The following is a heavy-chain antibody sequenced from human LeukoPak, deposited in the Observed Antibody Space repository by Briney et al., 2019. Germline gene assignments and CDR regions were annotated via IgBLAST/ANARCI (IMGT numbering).Heavy chain of an antibody. CDR2: ISGSGGST. V-gene: IGHV3-23*01. CDR1: GFTFSSYA. Sequence: PGGSLRLSCAASGFTFSSYAISWVRQAPGKGLEWVSAISGSGGSTYYADSVKGRFTISRDNSKNTLYLQMNSLRAEDTAVYYCAKVGIAAGSGGPYYFDYWGQGTPVTVSS. D-gene: IGHD6-13*01. CDR3: AKVGIAAGSGGPYYFDY. J-gene: IGHJ4*02.